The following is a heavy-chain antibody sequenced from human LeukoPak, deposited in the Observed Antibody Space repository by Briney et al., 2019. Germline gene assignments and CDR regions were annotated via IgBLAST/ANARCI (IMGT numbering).Heavy chain of an antibody. J-gene: IGHJ4*02. CDR2: INQEGSEK. D-gene: IGHD6-13*01. Sequence: GGSLRLSCGASEFPFSGYWIQWVRRAPGKGPVGVANINQEGSEKHDVDSAKGRFTISRDNAKNSLFLQMNSLRVEDTAVFYCARDGFVGAADYWGQGTLVTVSS. CDR1: EFPFSGYW. CDR3: ARDGFVGAADY. V-gene: IGHV3-7*01.